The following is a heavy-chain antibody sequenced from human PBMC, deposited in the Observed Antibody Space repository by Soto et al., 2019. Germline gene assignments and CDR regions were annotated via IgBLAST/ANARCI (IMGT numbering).Heavy chain of an antibody. CDR2: IFSNDEK. J-gene: IGHJ4*02. Sequence: QVTLKESGPVLVKPTEPLTLTCTVSGFSLSNARMGVSWIRQPPGKALEWLAHIFSNDEKSYSTSLKSRLTISKDTSKSQVVLTMTNMDPVDTATYYCARISTTASGYDYCDYWGQGTLVTVSS. D-gene: IGHD5-12*01. V-gene: IGHV2-26*01. CDR1: GFSLSNARMG. CDR3: ARISTTASGYDYCDY.